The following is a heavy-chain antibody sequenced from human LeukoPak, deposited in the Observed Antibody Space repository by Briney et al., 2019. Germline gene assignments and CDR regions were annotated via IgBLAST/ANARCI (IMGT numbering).Heavy chain of an antibody. J-gene: IGHJ4*02. CDR2: INHSGRA. V-gene: IGHV4-34*01. CDR1: GESFNTSY. Sequence: SETLSLTCSFQGESFNTSYWTWIRQPPGKGLEWIGDINHSGRANYNPSLKSRVSISVDMSRHDFSLKLTSVSPADTAVFYCARARSLTVRLFDYWSQGNLVTVSS. D-gene: IGHD6-6*01. CDR3: ARARSLTVRLFDY.